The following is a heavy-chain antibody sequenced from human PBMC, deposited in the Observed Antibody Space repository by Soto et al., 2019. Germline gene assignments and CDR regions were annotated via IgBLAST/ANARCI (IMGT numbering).Heavy chain of an antibody. CDR2: ISGSGGST. D-gene: IGHD3-9*01. Sequence: EVQLLESGGGLVQPGGSLRLSCAASGFTFSSYAMSWVRQAPGKGLEWVSAISGSGGSTYYADSVKGRFTISRDNSKNTLYLQMNSLRSEDTAVYYCAKSDPYYAIHDPWFDPWGQGSLVTVSS. CDR3: AKSDPYYAIHDPWFDP. V-gene: IGHV3-23*01. CDR1: GFTFSSYA. J-gene: IGHJ5*02.